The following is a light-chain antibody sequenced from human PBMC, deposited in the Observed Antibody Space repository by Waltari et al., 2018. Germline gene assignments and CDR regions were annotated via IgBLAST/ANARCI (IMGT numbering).Light chain of an antibody. CDR1: QSVSSY. V-gene: IGKV3-11*01. CDR3: QQRSNWPPYT. CDR2: DAS. Sequence: EIVFTQSPATLSLSPGARAPLSCRASQSVSSYLAWYQQKPGQAPRLLIDDASNRATGIPARFSGSGSGTDFTLNISSLEPEDFAVYYCQQRSNWPPYTFGQGTKLEIK. J-gene: IGKJ2*01.